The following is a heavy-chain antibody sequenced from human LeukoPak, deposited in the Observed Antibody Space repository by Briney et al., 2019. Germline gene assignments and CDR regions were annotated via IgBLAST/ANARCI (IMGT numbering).Heavy chain of an antibody. V-gene: IGHV1-24*01. Sequence: ASVKVSCKVSGYTLTELSMHWVRQAPGKGLEWMGGFDPEDGETIYAQKFKDRVTMTEDTSTDTAYMELSSLRSEDTAVYYCAVGATKDFDYWGQGTLVTVSS. CDR2: FDPEDGET. D-gene: IGHD1-26*01. CDR3: AVGATKDFDY. J-gene: IGHJ4*02. CDR1: GYTLTELS.